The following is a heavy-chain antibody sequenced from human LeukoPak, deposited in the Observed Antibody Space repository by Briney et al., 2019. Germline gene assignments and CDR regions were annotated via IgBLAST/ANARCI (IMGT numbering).Heavy chain of an antibody. CDR1: YA. CDR3: AKDDIGHSSNYFDY. V-gene: IGHV3-23*01. D-gene: IGHD6-13*01. Sequence: YAMSWVRQAPGKGLEWVSAISGSGGSTYYADSVKGRFTISRDNSKNTLYLQINSLTAEATAVYYCAKDDIGHSSNYFDYWGQGTLVTVSS. CDR2: ISGSGGST. J-gene: IGHJ4*02.